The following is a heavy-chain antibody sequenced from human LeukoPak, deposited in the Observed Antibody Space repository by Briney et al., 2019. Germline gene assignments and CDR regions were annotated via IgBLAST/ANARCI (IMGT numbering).Heavy chain of an antibody. CDR1: GFTFSSYA. Sequence: GGSLRLSCAASGFTFSSYAMSWVRQAPGKGLEWVSAISGSGGSTYYADSVKGRFTISRDNSKNTLYLQMNSLRAEDTAVYYCAKRGYYYDSSGYYYVPYFDYWGQGTLVTVSS. D-gene: IGHD3-22*01. J-gene: IGHJ4*02. CDR3: AKRGYYYDSSGYYYVPYFDY. V-gene: IGHV3-23*01. CDR2: ISGSGGST.